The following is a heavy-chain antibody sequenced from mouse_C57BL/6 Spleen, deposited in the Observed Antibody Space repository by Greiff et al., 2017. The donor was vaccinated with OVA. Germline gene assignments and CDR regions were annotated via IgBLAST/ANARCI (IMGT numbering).Heavy chain of an antibody. CDR2: IDPSDSYT. CDR3: VGHDYDWYFDV. D-gene: IGHD2-4*01. Sequence: VQLQQPGAELVRPGTSVKLSCKASGYTFTSYWMHWVKQRPGQGLEWIGVIDPSDSYTNYNQKFKGKATLTVDTSSSTAYMQLSSLTSEDSAVYYCVGHDYDWYFDVWGTGTTVTVSS. J-gene: IGHJ1*03. CDR1: GYTFTSYW. V-gene: IGHV1-59*01.